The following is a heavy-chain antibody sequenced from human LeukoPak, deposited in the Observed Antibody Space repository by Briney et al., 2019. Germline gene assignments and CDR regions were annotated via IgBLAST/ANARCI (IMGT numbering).Heavy chain of an antibody. CDR3: ANYYGSGASLDY. D-gene: IGHD3-10*01. V-gene: IGHV4-39*01. CDR1: GGSISSSSYY. Sequence: KPSETLPLTCTVSGGSISSSSYYWGWIRQPPGKGLEWIGSIYYSGSTYYNPSLKSRVTISVDTSKNQFSLKLSSVTAADTVVYYCANYYGSGASLDYWGQGTLVTVSS. CDR2: IYYSGST. J-gene: IGHJ4*02.